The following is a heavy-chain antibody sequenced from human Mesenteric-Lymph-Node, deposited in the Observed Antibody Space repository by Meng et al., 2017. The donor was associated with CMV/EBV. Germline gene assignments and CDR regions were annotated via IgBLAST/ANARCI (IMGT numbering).Heavy chain of an antibody. V-gene: IGHV3-30*04. CDR2: ISYDGIDK. CDR3: ARTLFPSGPAAGFLCPDS. CDR1: GFIFSRYA. D-gene: IGHD6-13*01. Sequence: GGSLRLSCAASGFIFSRYAFHWVRQAPGKGLEWVAFISYDGIDKYYADSVKGRFTISRDDSWNKIYMQMNSLRPEDSAVYYCARTLFPSGPAAGFLCPDSWGQGTLVTVSS. J-gene: IGHJ4*02.